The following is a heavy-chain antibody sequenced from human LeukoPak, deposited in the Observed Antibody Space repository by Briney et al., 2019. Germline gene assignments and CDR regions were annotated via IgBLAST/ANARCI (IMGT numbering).Heavy chain of an antibody. CDR2: TYYRSKWYN. J-gene: IGHJ4*02. V-gene: IGHV6-1*01. CDR3: ARDAGSGWSSFDY. D-gene: IGHD6-19*01. CDR1: GDSVTSNSAA. Sequence: SPTLSLTCAISGDSVTSNSAAWNWLRQSPSRGLEWLGRTYYRSKWYNDYAVSMKSRITINPDTSKDQFSLQLNSVTPEDTAVYYCARDAGSGWSSFDYWGQGTLVTVSS.